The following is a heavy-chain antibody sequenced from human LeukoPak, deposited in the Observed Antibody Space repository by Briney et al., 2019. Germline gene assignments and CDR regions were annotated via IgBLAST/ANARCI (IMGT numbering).Heavy chain of an antibody. CDR1: GYSFTSYW. CDR3: ARSSSSGWYYYYYGMDV. Sequence: PGESLKISCKGSGYSFTSYWIGWVRLMPGKGLEWMGIIYPGDSDTRYSPSFQGQVTISADKSISTAYLQWSSLKASDTAMYYCARSSSSGWYYYYYGMDVWGQGTTVTVSS. D-gene: IGHD6-19*01. J-gene: IGHJ6*02. V-gene: IGHV5-51*01. CDR2: IYPGDSDT.